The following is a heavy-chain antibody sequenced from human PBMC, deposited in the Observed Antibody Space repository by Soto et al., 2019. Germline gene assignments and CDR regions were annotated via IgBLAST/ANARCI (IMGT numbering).Heavy chain of an antibody. J-gene: IGHJ6*02. CDR2: ISAYNGNT. V-gene: IGHV1-18*01. D-gene: IGHD2-15*01. Sequence: ASVKVSCKASGYTFTSYGISWVRQAPGQGLEWMGWISAYNGNTNYAQKLQGRVTMTTDTSTSTAYMELRSLRSDDTAVYYCARAGRAGGSYYYYGMAVWGQGTTVTVSS. CDR1: GYTFTSYG. CDR3: ARAGRAGGSYYYYGMAV.